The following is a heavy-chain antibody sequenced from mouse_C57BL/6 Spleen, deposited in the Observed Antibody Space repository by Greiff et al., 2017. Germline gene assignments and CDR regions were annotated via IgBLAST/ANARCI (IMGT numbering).Heavy chain of an antibody. CDR3: ANYYGSSYYAMDD. J-gene: IGHJ4*01. Sequence: EVQLQQSGPELVKPGASVKMSCKASGYTFTDYNMHWVKQSHGKSLEWIGYINPNNGGTSYNQKFKGKATLTVNKSSSTAYMELRSLTSEDSAVYYCANYYGSSYYAMDDWGQGTSVTVSS. CDR1: GYTFTDYN. V-gene: IGHV1-22*01. CDR2: INPNNGGT. D-gene: IGHD1-1*01.